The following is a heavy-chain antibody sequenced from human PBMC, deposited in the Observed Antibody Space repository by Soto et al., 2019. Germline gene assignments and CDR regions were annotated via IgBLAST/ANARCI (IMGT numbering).Heavy chain of an antibody. D-gene: IGHD2-15*01. CDR2: TYYRSKWYN. CDR1: GDSVSSNSAA. Sequence: SQTLALTCAISGDSVSSNSAAWNWIRQSPSRGLEWLGSTYYRSKWYNDYAGSVKSRITINPDTSKNQFSLQLNSVPPEDTAVYYGASDRPVGSGASWELNWLGPRGQGTLGTVSS. J-gene: IGHJ5*01. CDR3: ASDRPVGSGASWELNWLGP. V-gene: IGHV6-1*01.